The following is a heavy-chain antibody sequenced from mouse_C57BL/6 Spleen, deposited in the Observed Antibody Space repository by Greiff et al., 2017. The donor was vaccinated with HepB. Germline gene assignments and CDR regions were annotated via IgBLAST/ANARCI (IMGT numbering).Heavy chain of an antibody. CDR1: GYTFTSYW. V-gene: IGHV1-55*01. D-gene: IGHD1-1*01. CDR3: ARSPRGSSNYFDY. J-gene: IGHJ2*01. Sequence: VQLQQPGAELVKPGASVKMSCKASGYTFTSYWITWVKQRPGQGLEWIGDIYPGSGSTNYNEKFKSKATLAVDTSSITAYMQLSSLTSEDSAVYYCARSPRGSSNYFDYWGQGTTLTVSS. CDR2: IYPGSGST.